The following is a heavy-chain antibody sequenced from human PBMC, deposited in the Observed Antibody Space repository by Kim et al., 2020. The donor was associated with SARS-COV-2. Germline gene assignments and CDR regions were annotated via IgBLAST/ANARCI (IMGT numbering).Heavy chain of an antibody. J-gene: IGHJ5*02. D-gene: IGHD5-12*01. CDR3: AKGYTAYDA. CDR1: GLTFSSYA. CDR2: ISSSGDRT. Sequence: GGSLRLSCAASGLTFSSYAMTWVRQAPGKGLEWVSGISSSGDRTYYPDSVKGRFTISRDNSRNTLFLQMDSLRAEDTAFYYCAKGYTAYDAWGQGTLVTVS. V-gene: IGHV3-23*01.